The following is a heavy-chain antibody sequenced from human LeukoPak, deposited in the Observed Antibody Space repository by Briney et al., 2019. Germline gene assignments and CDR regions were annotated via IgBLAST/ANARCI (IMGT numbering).Heavy chain of an antibody. J-gene: IGHJ5*02. CDR2: IYYSGST. CDR1: GGSISSYY. D-gene: IGHD2-15*01. Sequence: SETLSLTCTVSGGSISSYYWSWIRQPPGKGLEWIGYIYYSGSTNYNPSLKSRVTISVDTSKNQFSLKLSSVTAADTAVYYCARGRTRYCSGGSCPQGWFDPWGQGTLVTVFS. CDR3: ARGRTRYCSGGSCPQGWFDP. V-gene: IGHV4-59*01.